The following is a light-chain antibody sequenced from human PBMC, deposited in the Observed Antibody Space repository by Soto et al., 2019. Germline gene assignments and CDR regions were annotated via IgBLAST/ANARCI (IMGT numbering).Light chain of an antibody. CDR1: PSLLHCSGYSC. Sequence: DILVTQAPLSLPVTPGGPASIPWRSWPSLLHCSGYSCLDWDLQKPGESPQLLIHLGSNRAPGVPDRFSGSGSGTDFTLKISRVEAEDVGVYFCMQALQTPLTFGGGTKVELK. CDR2: LGS. V-gene: IGKV2-28*01. J-gene: IGKJ4*01. CDR3: MQALQTPLT.